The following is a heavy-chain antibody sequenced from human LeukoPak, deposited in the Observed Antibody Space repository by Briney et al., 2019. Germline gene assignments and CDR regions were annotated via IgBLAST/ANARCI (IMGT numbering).Heavy chain of an antibody. CDR2: IRYDGSSK. Sequence: GGPLRLSCAASGFTFRSYGMHWVRQAPDKGLEWVAFIRYDGSSKYYADSVKGRFTVSRDNSKNTLFLQMNSLRAEDTAVYYCARAPRVPGELPLYYYYYMDVWGKGTTVTISS. CDR3: ARAPRVPGELPLYYYYYMDV. J-gene: IGHJ6*03. V-gene: IGHV3-30*02. CDR1: GFTFRSYG. D-gene: IGHD1-7*01.